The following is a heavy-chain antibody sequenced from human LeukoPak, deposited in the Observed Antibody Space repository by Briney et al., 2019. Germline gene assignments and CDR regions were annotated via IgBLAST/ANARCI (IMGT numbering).Heavy chain of an antibody. D-gene: IGHD3-22*01. J-gene: IGHJ4*02. CDR2: ISSSGSTI. Sequence: GGSVRLSCAASGYTFSRYEMNWVRQAPGKGLEWVSYISSSGSTIYYADSVKGRFTISRDNAKNSLYLQMNSLRAEDTAVYYCARDPVYYYDSSGDYDWGQGTLVTVSS. CDR3: ARDPVYYYDSSGDYD. CDR1: GYTFSRYE. V-gene: IGHV3-48*03.